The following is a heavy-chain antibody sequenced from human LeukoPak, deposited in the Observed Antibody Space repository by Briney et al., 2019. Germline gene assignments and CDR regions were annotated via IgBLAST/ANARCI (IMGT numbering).Heavy chain of an antibody. CDR2: INSDGSST. CDR3: AKGVLGRTQSVSAGLDY. D-gene: IGHD7-27*01. J-gene: IGHJ4*02. CDR1: GFTFSIYW. V-gene: IGHV3-74*01. Sequence: GGSLRLSCAASGFTFSIYWMHWVRQAPGKGLVWVSRINSDGSSTSYADSVKGRFTVSRDNAKNTLFLQMNSLRPEDTAAYYCAKGVLGRTQSVSAGLDYWGQGTLVTVSS.